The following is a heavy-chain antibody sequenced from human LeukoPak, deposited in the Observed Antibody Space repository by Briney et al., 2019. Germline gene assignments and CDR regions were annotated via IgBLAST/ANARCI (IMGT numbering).Heavy chain of an antibody. CDR3: AKVRLYGSGSYYGDFDY. J-gene: IGHJ4*02. CDR2: ISGSGGST. D-gene: IGHD3-10*01. Sequence: GGSLRLSCAASGFTFSSYGMTWVRQAPGKGLEWVSAISGSGGSTYYADSVKGRFTISRDNSKNTLYLQMNSLRAEDTAVYYCAKVRLYGSGSYYGDFDYWGQGTLVTVSS. CDR1: GFTFSSYG. V-gene: IGHV3-23*01.